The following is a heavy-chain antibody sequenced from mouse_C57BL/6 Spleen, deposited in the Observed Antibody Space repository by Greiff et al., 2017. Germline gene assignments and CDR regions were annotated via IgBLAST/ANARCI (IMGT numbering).Heavy chain of an antibody. V-gene: IGHV1-50*01. CDR2: IDPSDSYT. D-gene: IGHD2-3*01. CDR3: ARTGDGYPDY. Sequence: QVQLQQPGAELVKPGASVKLSCKASGYTFTSYWMQWVKQRPGQGLEWIGEIDPSDSYTNYNQKFKGKATLTVDTSSSTAYMQLSSLTSEDSAVYYCARTGDGYPDYWGQGTTLTVSS. CDR1: GYTFTSYW. J-gene: IGHJ2*01.